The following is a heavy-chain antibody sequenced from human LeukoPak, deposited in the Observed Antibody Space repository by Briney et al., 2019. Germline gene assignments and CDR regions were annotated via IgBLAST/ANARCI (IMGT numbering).Heavy chain of an antibody. CDR1: GGSISSRRYY. V-gene: IGHV4-30-4*08. CDR3: ARIPFNGVDY. Sequence: SETLSLTCTVSGGSISSRRYYWGWIRQPPGKGLEWIGYIYYSGSTYYNPSLKSRVTISVDTSKNQFSLKLSSVTAADTAVYYCARIPFNGVDYWGQGTLVTVSS. J-gene: IGHJ4*02. D-gene: IGHD3-10*01. CDR2: IYYSGST.